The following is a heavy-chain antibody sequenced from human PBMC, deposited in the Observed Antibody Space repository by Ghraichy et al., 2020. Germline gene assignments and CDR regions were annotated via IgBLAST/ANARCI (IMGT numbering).Heavy chain of an antibody. CDR1: GGSISSSSYY. J-gene: IGHJ4*02. V-gene: IGHV4-39*01. Sequence: SETLSLTCTVSGGSISSSSYYWGWIRQPPGKGLEWIGSIYYSGSTYYNPSLKSRVTISVDTSKNQFSLKLSSVTAADTSVYYCARLAVAGIRPGYWGQGTLVTVSS. CDR2: IYYSGST. D-gene: IGHD6-19*01. CDR3: ARLAVAGIRPGY.